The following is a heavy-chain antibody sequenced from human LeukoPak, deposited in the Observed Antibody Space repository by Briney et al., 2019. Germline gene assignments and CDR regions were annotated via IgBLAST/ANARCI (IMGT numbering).Heavy chain of an antibody. CDR2: IHSDGTST. CDR1: GFTFTSYW. CDR3: ARGSSVRGDF. J-gene: IGHJ4*02. Sequence: GGSLRLSCAASGFTFTSYWMHWVRQVPGKGLVWVSRIHSDGTSTNYADSVKGRFTISRDNAKNTVYLQMNSLRVEDTAVYYRARGSSVRGDFWGQGTLVTVSS. D-gene: IGHD3-10*02. V-gene: IGHV3-74*01.